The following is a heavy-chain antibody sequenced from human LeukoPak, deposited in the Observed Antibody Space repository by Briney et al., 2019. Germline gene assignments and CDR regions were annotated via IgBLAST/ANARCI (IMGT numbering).Heavy chain of an antibody. V-gene: IGHV3-21*01. CDR3: ARDQTAMVDY. CDR2: ISSSSYI. Sequence: PGGSLRLSCAASGFTFSSYSMNWFRQAPEKGLEWVSSISSSSYIYYADSVKGRFTISRDNAKNSLYLQMNSLRAEDTAVYYCARDQTAMVDYWGQGTLVTVSS. D-gene: IGHD5-18*01. CDR1: GFTFSSYS. J-gene: IGHJ4*02.